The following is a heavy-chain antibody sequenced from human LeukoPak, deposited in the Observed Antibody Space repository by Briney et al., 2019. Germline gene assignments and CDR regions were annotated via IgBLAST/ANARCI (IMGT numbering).Heavy chain of an antibody. CDR2: INTNSGGT. V-gene: IGHV1-2*02. D-gene: IGHD1-26*01. Sequence: ASVKVSCKASGYTFTGYFMHWVRQAPGQGLEWMGWINTNSGGTNYAQKFQVRVTMTRDTSISTAYMELSRLRSDDTAVYYCARVVGATTRYLGYWGQGTLVTVSS. J-gene: IGHJ4*02. CDR1: GYTFTGYF. CDR3: ARVVGATTRYLGY.